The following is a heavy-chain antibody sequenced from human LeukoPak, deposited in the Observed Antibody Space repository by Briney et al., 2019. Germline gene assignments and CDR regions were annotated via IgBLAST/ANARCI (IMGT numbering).Heavy chain of an antibody. CDR3: ARASIAVAGAFDY. J-gene: IGHJ4*02. Sequence: PGGSLRLSCAASGFTFSSYAMHWVRQAPGKGLEYVSAISSNGGSTYYANSVKGRFTISRDNSKSTLYLQMGSLRAEDMAVYYCARASIAVAGAFDYWGQGTLVTVSS. V-gene: IGHV3-64*01. CDR2: ISSNGGST. D-gene: IGHD6-19*01. CDR1: GFTFSSYA.